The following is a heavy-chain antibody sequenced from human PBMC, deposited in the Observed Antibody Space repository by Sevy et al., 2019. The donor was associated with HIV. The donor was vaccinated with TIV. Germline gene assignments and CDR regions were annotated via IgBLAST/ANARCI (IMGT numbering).Heavy chain of an antibody. D-gene: IGHD3-10*01. V-gene: IGHV3-53*01. Sequence: GGSLRLSCAASGFIVSNNHMTWVRQAPGKGLECVSVIYTGVTEYYADPVKGRFTISRNNSKNILYLQMNSRRAEDTAVYYGGRIRQWVGESPGGDVWGQGTTVTVSS. CDR1: GFIVSNNH. CDR3: GRIRQWVGESPGGDV. CDR2: IYTGVTE. J-gene: IGHJ6*02.